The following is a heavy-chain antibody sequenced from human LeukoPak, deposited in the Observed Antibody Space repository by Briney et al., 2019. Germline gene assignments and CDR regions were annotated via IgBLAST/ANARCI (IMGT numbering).Heavy chain of an antibody. CDR2: INHSGST. CDR1: GGSFSGYY. CDR3: ARRVRSYGMDV. J-gene: IGHJ6*02. Sequence: SETLSLTCAVYGGSFSGYYWSWIRQPPGKGLEWIGEINHSGSTNYNPSLKSRVTISVDTSKNQFSLKLSSVTAADTAVYYCARRVRSYGMDVWGQGTTVTVSS. V-gene: IGHV4-34*01.